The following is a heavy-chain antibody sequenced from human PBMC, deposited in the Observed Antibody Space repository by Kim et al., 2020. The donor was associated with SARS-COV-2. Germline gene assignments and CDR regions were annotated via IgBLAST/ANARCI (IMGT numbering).Heavy chain of an antibody. Sequence: TRHSPSFQGQVTISADKSISPAYLQWSSLKASDTAMYYCARQFFRDGFDLWGRGTLVTVSS. CDR2: T. J-gene: IGHJ2*01. V-gene: IGHV5-51*01. D-gene: IGHD3-10*01. CDR3: ARQFFRDGFDL.